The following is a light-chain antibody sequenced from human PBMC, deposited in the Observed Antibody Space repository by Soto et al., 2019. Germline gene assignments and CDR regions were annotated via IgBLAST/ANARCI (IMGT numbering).Light chain of an antibody. CDR1: QSVSSN. J-gene: IGKJ1*01. Sequence: EVVMTQSPATLSVSPGDRATLSCRASQSVSSNLAWYQQKPGQAPRLLIYGASTRATGIPARFSGSGSGTEFTLTISSLQSEYFAVYYCQQYNNWPRTFGQGTKVEIK. CDR2: GAS. V-gene: IGKV3-15*01. CDR3: QQYNNWPRT.